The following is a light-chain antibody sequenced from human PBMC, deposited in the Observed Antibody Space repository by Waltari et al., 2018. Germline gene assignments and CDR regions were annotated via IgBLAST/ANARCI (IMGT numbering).Light chain of an antibody. CDR1: RSISIN. J-gene: IGKJ1*01. CDR3: QQFNDWPRT. Sequence: EVVMTQSPATLSVSPGGRATLSCRASRSISINLVWYQQRPGQAPRLLIYGASTRATVIPAMFSGSGSGTEFTLTISSLQSEDAAVYYCQQFNDWPRTFGQGTKVEVK. V-gene: IGKV3-15*01. CDR2: GAS.